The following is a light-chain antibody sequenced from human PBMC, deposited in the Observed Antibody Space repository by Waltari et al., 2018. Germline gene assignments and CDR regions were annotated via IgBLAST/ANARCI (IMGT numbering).Light chain of an antibody. CDR3: QHYVRLPAT. V-gene: IGKV3-20*01. CDR1: QSVTRAL. CDR2: GAS. Sequence: EILLTQSPGTLSLSPGERATLSCRASQSVTRALAWYQQKPGQAPRLLIYGASNRATGIPVRFSGSGSGTDFSLTISRLEPEDFAVYYCQHYVRLPATFGQGTKVEIK. J-gene: IGKJ1*01.